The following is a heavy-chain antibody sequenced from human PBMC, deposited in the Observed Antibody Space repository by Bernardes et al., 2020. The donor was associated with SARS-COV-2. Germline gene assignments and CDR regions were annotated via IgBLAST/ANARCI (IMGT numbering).Heavy chain of an antibody. Sequence: ASVKVSCKASGYSFTGYFIHWVRQAPGQGLEWMGWINPDNGDTKFAEKFQGRVTLTRDTSISTGYMELSRLRSDDTAVYYCAWDSSGWSDDAFDIWGKGTMVTVSS. V-gene: IGHV1-2*02. CDR3: AWDSSGWSDDAFDI. CDR1: GYSFTGYF. CDR2: INPDNGDT. D-gene: IGHD6-19*01. J-gene: IGHJ3*02.